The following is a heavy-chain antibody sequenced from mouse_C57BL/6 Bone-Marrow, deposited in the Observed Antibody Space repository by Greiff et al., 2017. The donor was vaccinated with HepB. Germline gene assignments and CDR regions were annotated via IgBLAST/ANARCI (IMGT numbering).Heavy chain of an antibody. D-gene: IGHD2-4*01. J-gene: IGHJ3*01. CDR3: ARDRHDYDGSWFAY. CDR1: GFTFSSYA. Sequence: EVMLVESGGGLVKPGGSLKLSCAASGFTFSSYAMSWVRQTPEKRLEWVATISDGGSYTYYPDNVKGRFTISRDNAKNNLYLQMSHLKSEDTAMYYCARDRHDYDGSWFAYWGQGTLVTVSA. CDR2: ISDGGSYT. V-gene: IGHV5-4*01.